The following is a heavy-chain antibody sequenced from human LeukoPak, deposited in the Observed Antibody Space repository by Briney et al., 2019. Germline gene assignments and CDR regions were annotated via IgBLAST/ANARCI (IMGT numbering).Heavy chain of an antibody. V-gene: IGHV3-30*03. J-gene: IGHJ4*02. D-gene: IGHD3-16*01. CDR1: GFTFSSYG. Sequence: GGSLRLSCAASGFTFSSYGMHWVRQAPGKGLEWVAVISYDGSNKYYADSVKGRFTISRDNSKNTLDLQMNSLRVEDTAVYFCAREWGNSVLPLDYWGQGTLVTVSS. CDR2: ISYDGSNK. CDR3: AREWGNSVLPLDY.